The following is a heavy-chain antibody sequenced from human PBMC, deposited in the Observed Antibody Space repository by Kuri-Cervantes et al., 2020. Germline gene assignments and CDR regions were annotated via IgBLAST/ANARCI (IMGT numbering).Heavy chain of an antibody. J-gene: IGHJ4*02. Sequence: LSLTCAASGFTFDDYAMSWVRQAPGKGLEWVSAISGSGGSTYYADSVKGRFTISRDNSKNTLYLQMNSLRAEDTAVYYCAKEGVEYCSSTSCLSSFDYWGQGTLVTVSS. CDR2: ISGSGGST. D-gene: IGHD2-2*01. V-gene: IGHV3-23*01. CDR1: GFTFDDYA. CDR3: AKEGVEYCSSTSCLSSFDY.